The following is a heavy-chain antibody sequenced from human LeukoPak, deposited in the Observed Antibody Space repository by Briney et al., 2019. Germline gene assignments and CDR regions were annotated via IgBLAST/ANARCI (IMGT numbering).Heavy chain of an antibody. J-gene: IGHJ5*02. V-gene: IGHV4-39*01. CDR2: IYHSGST. CDR3: AILGYCSSTSCISWFDP. Sequence: SETLSLTCIVSGDSISSSSHYWGWIRQSPGKGLEWIGSIYHSGSTYYNPSLGSRVTISVDTSKNQFSLKLSSVTAADTAVYYCAILGYCSSTSCISWFDPWGQGTLVTVSS. D-gene: IGHD2-2*01. CDR1: GDSISSSSHY.